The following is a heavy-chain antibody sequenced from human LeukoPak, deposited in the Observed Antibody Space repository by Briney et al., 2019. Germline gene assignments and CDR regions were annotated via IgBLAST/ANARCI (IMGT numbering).Heavy chain of an antibody. CDR3: ARDVSAGGTNWFDP. V-gene: IGHV1-2*02. Sequence: GASVKVSFKASGYTFTVYYIHWVRQAPGQGLEWMGWINPNSGGPNYAQKFQGRVTMTRDTSISTAYMEMSRLRSDDTAVYYCARDVSAGGTNWFDPWGQGTLVTVSS. J-gene: IGHJ5*02. CDR1: GYTFTVYY. D-gene: IGHD3-16*01. CDR2: INPNSGGP.